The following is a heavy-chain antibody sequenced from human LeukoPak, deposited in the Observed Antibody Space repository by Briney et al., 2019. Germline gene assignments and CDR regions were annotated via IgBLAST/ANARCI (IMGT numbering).Heavy chain of an antibody. CDR1: GFTFINYW. D-gene: IGHD4-17*01. J-gene: IGHJ4*02. Sequence: PGGSLRLSCAASGFTFINYWMSWVRQAPGKGLEWVANMKQDGSVKYYVDSMKGRFTISRDNAKNSLYLQMSGLRAEDTAVYFCARDPSPGTVTSFDSWGQGTLVTVSS. V-gene: IGHV3-7*03. CDR3: ARDPSPGTVTSFDS. CDR2: MKQDGSVK.